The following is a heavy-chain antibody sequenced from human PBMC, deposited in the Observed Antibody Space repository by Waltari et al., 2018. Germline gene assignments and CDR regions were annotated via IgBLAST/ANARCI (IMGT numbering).Heavy chain of an antibody. D-gene: IGHD1-26*01. CDR3: ARDQVGSLDY. CDR2: IYYSGST. V-gene: IGHV4-59*01. J-gene: IGHJ4*02. Sequence: QVQLQESGPGLVKPSETLSLTCTVFGGSISSNYWSWIRQPPGKGLEWIGYIYYSGSTNYNPSLKSRVTISVDTSKNQFSLKLSSVTAADTAVYYCARDQVGSLDYWGQGTLVTVSS. CDR1: GGSISSNY.